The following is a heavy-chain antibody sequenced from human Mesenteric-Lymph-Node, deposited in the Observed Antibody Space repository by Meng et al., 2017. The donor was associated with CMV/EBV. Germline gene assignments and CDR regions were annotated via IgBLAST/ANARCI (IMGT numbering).Heavy chain of an antibody. CDR2: IYHTGST. CDR1: GGSLSGRNW. V-gene: IGHV4-4*02. D-gene: IGHD3-10*01. J-gene: IGHJ4*02. CDR3: ARGSYGSGRHFDY. Sequence: CAVSGGSLSGRNWWRWVRQPPGKGLEWIGEIYHTGSTNYNPSLKSRVTISVDKSKNQFSLKLSSVTAADTAVFYCARGSYGSGRHFDYWGQGTLVTVSS.